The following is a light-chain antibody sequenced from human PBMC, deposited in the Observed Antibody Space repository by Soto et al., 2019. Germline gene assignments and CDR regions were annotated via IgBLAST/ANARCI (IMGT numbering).Light chain of an antibody. CDR2: DVT. CDR1: SSDVVIYNY. V-gene: IGLV2-11*01. CDR3: CSYAGSDVI. J-gene: IGLJ2*01. Sequence: QSALTQPRSVSGSPGQSVTISCTGTSSDVVIYNYVSWYQQHPGKAPKLMIYDVTKRPSGVPDRFSGSKSGNTASLTISGLQAEDEADYYCCSYAGSDVIFGGGTKVTVL.